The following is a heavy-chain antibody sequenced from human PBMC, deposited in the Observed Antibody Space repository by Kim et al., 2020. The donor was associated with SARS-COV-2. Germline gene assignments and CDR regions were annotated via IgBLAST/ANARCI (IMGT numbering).Heavy chain of an antibody. J-gene: IGHJ6*02. CDR3: ARDQEYQLLGYYYYYGMDV. CDR1: GFTFSSYW. D-gene: IGHD2-2*01. V-gene: IGHV3-7*01. CDR2: IKQDGSEK. Sequence: GGSLRLSCAASGFTFSSYWMSWVRQAPGKGLEWVANIKQDGSEKYYVDSVKGRFTISRDNAKNSLYLQMNSLRAEDTAVYYCARDQEYQLLGYYYYYGMDVWGQGTTVTVSS.